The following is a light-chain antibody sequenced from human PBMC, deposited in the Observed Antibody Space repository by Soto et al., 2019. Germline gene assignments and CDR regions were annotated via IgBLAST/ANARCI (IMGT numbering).Light chain of an antibody. V-gene: IGKV3-20*01. CDR1: QSVSTNY. CDR2: RTS. J-gene: IGKJ1*01. Sequence: ELVMTQSPSTLSVSPGERATLSCRASQSVSTNYLACYQQKPGHARRLLIYRTSTRATGIPDSFSGGGSGTDFTLTISRMAPVFFAVYQCQQNGTSTQTFGQGTKV. CDR3: QQNGTSTQT.